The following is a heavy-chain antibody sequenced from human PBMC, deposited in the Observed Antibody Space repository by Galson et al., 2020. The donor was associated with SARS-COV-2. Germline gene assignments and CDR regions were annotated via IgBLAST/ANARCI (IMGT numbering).Heavy chain of an antibody. CDR1: GGSFSGYY. Sequence: SETLSLTCAVYGGSFSGYYWSWIRQPPGKGLEWIGEINHSGSTNYNPSLKSRVTISVDTSKNQFSLKLSSVTAADTAVYYCARGVVSPGYSSSGYEYYYYIDVWGKGTTGTVSS. V-gene: IGHV4-34*01. J-gene: IGHJ6*03. D-gene: IGHD6-13*01. CDR3: ARGVVSPGYSSSGYEYYYYIDV. CDR2: INHSGST.